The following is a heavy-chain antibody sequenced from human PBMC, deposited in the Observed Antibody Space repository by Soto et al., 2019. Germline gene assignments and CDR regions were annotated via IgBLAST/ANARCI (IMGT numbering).Heavy chain of an antibody. J-gene: IGHJ4*02. D-gene: IGHD3-3*01. CDR1: GGSISSGDYY. CDR2: VYYSGST. V-gene: IGHV4-30-4*01. Sequence: SETLSLTCTVSGGSISSGDYYWSWIRQPPGKGLEWIGYVYYSGSTYYNPSLKSRVTISVDTSKNQFSLKLSSVTAADTAVYYCARLEGFWSGYGFIDYWRQGTLVTVSS. CDR3: ARLEGFWSGYGFIDY.